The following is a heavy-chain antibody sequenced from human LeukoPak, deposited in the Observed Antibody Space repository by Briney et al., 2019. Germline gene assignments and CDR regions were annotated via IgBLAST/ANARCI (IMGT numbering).Heavy chain of an antibody. Sequence: GGSLRLSCAASGFTFSSYSMNWVRQAPGKGLEWVSYISSSSRTIYYADSVKGRFTISRDNAKNSLYLQMNSLRDGDTAVYYCARDQFGNYRIDCWGQGTLVTVSS. CDR1: GFTFSSYS. J-gene: IGHJ4*02. D-gene: IGHD1-7*01. CDR2: ISSSSRTI. V-gene: IGHV3-48*02. CDR3: ARDQFGNYRIDC.